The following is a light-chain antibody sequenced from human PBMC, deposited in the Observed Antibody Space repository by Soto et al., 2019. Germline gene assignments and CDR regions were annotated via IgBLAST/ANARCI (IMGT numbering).Light chain of an antibody. CDR2: DAS. CDR3: QQRSNWPIP. J-gene: IGKJ5*01. CDR1: RSVSSY. Sequence: SVLTQSPATLTLSPGESAALSCRATRSVSSYLAWYQQKPGQAPRLLIYDASSRPTDIPARFSGSGSGTDFTLTISSLEPEDFALYYCQQRSNWPIPFGQGTLLEVK. V-gene: IGKV3-11*01.